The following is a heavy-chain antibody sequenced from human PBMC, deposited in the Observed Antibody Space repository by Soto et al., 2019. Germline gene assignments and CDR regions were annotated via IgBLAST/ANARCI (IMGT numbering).Heavy chain of an antibody. D-gene: IGHD4-17*01. CDR2: IHERGVT. V-gene: IGHV4-59*02. CDR3: ARDPAGDYGH. CDR1: GGSVSDYY. Sequence: PSETLSLTCNVSGGSVSDYYWSWIRQAPGKGLEWIGYIHERGVTNYNTSLQSRVTMSVDTANNQFSLTLRSVHTADTAIYFCARDPAGDYGHWGRGTMVTVSS. J-gene: IGHJ4*02.